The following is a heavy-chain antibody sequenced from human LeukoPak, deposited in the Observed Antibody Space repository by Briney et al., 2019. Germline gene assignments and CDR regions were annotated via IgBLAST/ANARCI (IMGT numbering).Heavy chain of an antibody. D-gene: IGHD3-16*02. CDR1: GFTFSSYA. Sequence: PGGSLRLSCAASGFTFSSYAMSWVRQAPGKGLEWVSAISGSGGSTYYADSVKGRFTISRDNSKNTLYLQMNSLRAEDTAVYYCATGSGNYDYVWGSYRFGRLGDYWGQGTLVTVSS. CDR3: ATGSGNYDYVWGSYRFGRLGDY. CDR2: ISGSGGST. V-gene: IGHV3-23*01. J-gene: IGHJ4*02.